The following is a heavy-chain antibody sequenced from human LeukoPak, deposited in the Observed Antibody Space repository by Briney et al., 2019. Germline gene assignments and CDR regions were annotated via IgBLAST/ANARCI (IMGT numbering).Heavy chain of an antibody. Sequence: PGRSLRLSCAASGFTFSSYGMHWVRQAPGKGLEWLAVISYDGSNKYYADSVKGRFTISRDNSKNTLYLQMNSLRAEDTAVYYCAKDATDGYFDYWGQGTLVTVSS. CDR1: GFTFSSYG. CDR2: ISYDGSNK. J-gene: IGHJ4*02. CDR3: AKDATDGYFDY. V-gene: IGHV3-30*18. D-gene: IGHD2-15*01.